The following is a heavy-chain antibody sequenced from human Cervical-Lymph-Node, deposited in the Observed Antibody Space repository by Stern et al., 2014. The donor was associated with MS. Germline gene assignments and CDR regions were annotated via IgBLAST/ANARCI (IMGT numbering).Heavy chain of an antibody. J-gene: IGHJ2*01. CDR3: AGWDRKTNYWYFDL. D-gene: IGHD6-19*01. CDR2: ISSGGGTI. V-gene: IGHV3-11*01. Sequence: QVQLVESGGGLVKPGGSLRLSCAASGFTFSDYYLSWIRQAPGKGLEWIAYISSGGGTIYYADSVKGRFTISRDDAKNSLYLQMNSLRAEDTAVYYCAGWDRKTNYWYFDLWGRGTLVTVSS. CDR1: GFTFSDYY.